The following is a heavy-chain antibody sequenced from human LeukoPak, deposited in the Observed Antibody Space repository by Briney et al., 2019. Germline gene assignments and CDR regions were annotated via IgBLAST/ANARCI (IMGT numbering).Heavy chain of an antibody. CDR3: ARLRGSSSWPRGWFDP. V-gene: IGHV4-34*01. J-gene: IGHJ5*02. CDR2: INHSGST. CDR1: GGSFSGYY. D-gene: IGHD6-13*01. Sequence: PSETLSLTCAVYGGSFSGYYWNWIRQPPGKGLEWIGEINHSGSTNYNPSLKSRVTISVDTSKNQISLKLSSVTAADTAMYYCARLRGSSSWPRGWFDPWGQGTLVTASS.